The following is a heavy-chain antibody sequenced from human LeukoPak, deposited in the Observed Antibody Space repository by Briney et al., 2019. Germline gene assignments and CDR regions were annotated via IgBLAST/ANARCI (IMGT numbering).Heavy chain of an antibody. D-gene: IGHD2-2*02. Sequence: PGGSLRLSCAASGFTFDDYAMHGVRQAPGKGLEWVSSIGAGDKYTYHIDSVKGRFTITRDNSKNTLYLQMNSLRAEDTAVYYCAKDGYCSSTSCYTEYAFDYWGQGTLVTVSS. J-gene: IGHJ4*02. CDR2: IGAGDKYT. V-gene: IGHV3-NL1*01. CDR3: AKDGYCSSTSCYTEYAFDY. CDR1: GFTFDDYA.